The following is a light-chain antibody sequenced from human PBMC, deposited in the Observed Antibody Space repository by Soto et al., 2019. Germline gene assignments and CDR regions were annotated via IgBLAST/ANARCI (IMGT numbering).Light chain of an antibody. Sequence: EIVMTQSPATLSVSPGETATLSCRASQSVSYNLAWYQQKPGQGPRLLIYGAFTRATVIPARFSGSGSGTEFTRTISSLQSEDFAVYYCQQYKNWPPLTFGGGTKVEIK. CDR3: QQYKNWPPLT. CDR1: QSVSYN. V-gene: IGKV3-15*01. J-gene: IGKJ4*01. CDR2: GAF.